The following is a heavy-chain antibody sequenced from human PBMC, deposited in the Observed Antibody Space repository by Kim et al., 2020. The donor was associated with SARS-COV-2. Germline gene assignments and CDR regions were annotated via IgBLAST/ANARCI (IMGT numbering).Heavy chain of an antibody. J-gene: IGHJ4*02. V-gene: IGHV4-4*07. CDR2: GST. Sequence: GSTNYNPSLKSRVTMSVDTSKNQFSLKLSSVTAADTAVYYCARGATGYGYWGQGTLVTVSS. D-gene: IGHD5-12*01. CDR3: ARGATGYGY.